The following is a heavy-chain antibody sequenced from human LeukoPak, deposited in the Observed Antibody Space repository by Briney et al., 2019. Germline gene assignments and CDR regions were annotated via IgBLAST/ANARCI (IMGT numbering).Heavy chain of an antibody. J-gene: IGHJ6*02. V-gene: IGHV4-59*08. Sequence: SETLSLTCAVYGGSFSGYYWRWIRQPPGKGLEWIGYIYYSGSTNYNPSLKSRVTISVDTSKNQFSLKLSSVTAADTAVYYCARYGDPAYGMDVWGQGTTVTVSS. CDR1: GGSFSGYY. CDR2: IYYSGST. CDR3: ARYGDPAYGMDV. D-gene: IGHD4-17*01.